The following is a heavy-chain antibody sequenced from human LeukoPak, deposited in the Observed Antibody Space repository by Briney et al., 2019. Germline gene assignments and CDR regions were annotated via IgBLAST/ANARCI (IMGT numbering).Heavy chain of an antibody. CDR1: GGSFSGYY. V-gene: IGHV4-34*01. CDR2: INHSGST. CDR3: ARGSTYGSGIFDY. Sequence: KPSETLSLTCAVYGGSFSGYYWSWIRQPPGKGLEWIGEINHSGSTNYNPSLKSRVTISVDTSKNQFSLKLSSVTAADTAVYYCARGSTYGSGIFDYWGQGTLVTVSS. J-gene: IGHJ4*02. D-gene: IGHD3-10*01.